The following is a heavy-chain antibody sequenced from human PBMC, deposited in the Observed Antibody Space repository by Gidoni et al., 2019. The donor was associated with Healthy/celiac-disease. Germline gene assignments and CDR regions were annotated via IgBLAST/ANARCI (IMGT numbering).Heavy chain of an antibody. Sequence: EVQLVESGGGVVQPGGCLRLPYAAAGFTFRGYELNWVRQGPGKGLEWVSYIRSSASTTYYADSVKGRLTCSRDKAKISLYLQMNSLRAEDTAVYSCARDLSCGWYGAAFDIWGQGTMVTVSS. CDR1: GFTFRGYE. CDR2: IRSSASTT. V-gene: IGHV3-48*03. J-gene: IGHJ3*02. D-gene: IGHD6-19*01. CDR3: ARDLSCGWYGAAFDI.